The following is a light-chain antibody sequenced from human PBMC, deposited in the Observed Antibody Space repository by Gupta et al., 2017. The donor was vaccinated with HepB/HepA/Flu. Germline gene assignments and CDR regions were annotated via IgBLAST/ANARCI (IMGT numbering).Light chain of an antibody. CDR2: WAS. CDR1: QSVLLFSDNKHY. Sequence: IVMTQSPDSLAVSLGERATLKCKSSQSVLLFSDNKHYLGCYQQKPGQPPKLLLSWASTREPGLPDRFSGSGSGTYFTLTISMLQAEAVTVYYCHQDNSRPFTFGHGTKVDVK. J-gene: IGKJ3*01. CDR3: HQDNSRPFT. V-gene: IGKV4-1*01.